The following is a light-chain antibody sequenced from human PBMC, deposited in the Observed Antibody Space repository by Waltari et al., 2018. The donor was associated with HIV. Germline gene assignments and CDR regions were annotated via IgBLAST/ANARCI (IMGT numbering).Light chain of an antibody. CDR2: GNT. CDR1: SSNIGAGYD. Sequence: QSVLTQPPSVSGAPGQRVTISCTGSSSNIGAGYDVHWYQNLPGTAPKLLIYGNTNRPSWVPDRFAGSKSGTSASLAITGLQAEDEADYYCQSYDSSLSGVVFGGGTKLTVL. V-gene: IGLV1-40*01. CDR3: QSYDSSLSGVV. J-gene: IGLJ2*01.